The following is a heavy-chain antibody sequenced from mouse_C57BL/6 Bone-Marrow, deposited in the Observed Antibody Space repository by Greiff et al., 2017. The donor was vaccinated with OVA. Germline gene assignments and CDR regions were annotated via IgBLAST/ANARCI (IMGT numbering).Heavy chain of an antibody. CDR3: ARNWIYYDYGDAMDY. D-gene: IGHD2-4*01. CDR2: IWSGGST. Sequence: VQLVESGPGLVQPSQSLSITCTVSGFSLTSYGVHWVRQSPGKGLEWLGVIWSGGSTDYNAAFISRLSISKDNSKSQVFFKMNSLQADDTAIYYCARNWIYYDYGDAMDYWGQGTSVTVSS. V-gene: IGHV2-2*01. J-gene: IGHJ4*01. CDR1: GFSLTSYG.